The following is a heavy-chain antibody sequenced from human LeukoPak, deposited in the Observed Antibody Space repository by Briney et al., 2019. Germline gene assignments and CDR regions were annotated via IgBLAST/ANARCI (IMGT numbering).Heavy chain of an antibody. J-gene: IGHJ4*02. D-gene: IGHD1-26*01. V-gene: IGHV3-64*01. CDR3: ARDFSGASRIDY. CDR2: ISSNVGNT. CDR1: GFTFSGYS. Sequence: GGSLRLSCAASGFTFSGYSMHWVRQAPGKGLEYVSGISSNVGNTYYANSLKGRFTISRDNSKNTLYLQMNSLRAEDTALYYCARDFSGASRIDYWGQGTLVTVSS.